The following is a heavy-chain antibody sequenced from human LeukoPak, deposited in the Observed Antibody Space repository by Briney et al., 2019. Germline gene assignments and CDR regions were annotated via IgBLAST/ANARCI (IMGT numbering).Heavy chain of an antibody. CDR2: ISSSSSYI. Sequence: GGSLRLSCAASGFTFSSYSMNWVRRAPGKGLEWVSSISSSSSYIYYADSVKGRFTISRDNAKNSLYLQMNSLRAEDTAVYYCARVLPMVRGVIVPPYYFDYWGQGTLVTVSS. V-gene: IGHV3-21*01. CDR3: ARVLPMVRGVIVPPYYFDY. J-gene: IGHJ4*02. CDR1: GFTFSSYS. D-gene: IGHD3-10*01.